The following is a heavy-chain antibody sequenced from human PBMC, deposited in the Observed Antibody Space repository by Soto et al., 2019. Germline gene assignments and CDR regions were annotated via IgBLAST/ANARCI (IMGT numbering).Heavy chain of an antibody. D-gene: IGHD1-26*01. Sequence: LSETLSLTCTVSGGSIISSNYYWGWIRQPPGKGLEWIGSIYYSGSTYYNPSLKSRVTISVDTSKNQFSLKLSSVTAADTAVYYCATQEVGGSYVYTFDPWGQGTLVTVSS. CDR1: GGSIISSNYY. CDR3: ATQEVGGSYVYTFDP. CDR2: IYYSGST. V-gene: IGHV4-39*01. J-gene: IGHJ5*02.